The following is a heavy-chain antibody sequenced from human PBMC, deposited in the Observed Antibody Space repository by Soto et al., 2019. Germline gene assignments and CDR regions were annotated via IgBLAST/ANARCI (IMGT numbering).Heavy chain of an antibody. CDR1: GGSISSYY. J-gene: IGHJ6*04. CDR2: IYYSGST. Sequence: QVQLQESGPGLVKPSETLSLTCTVSGGSISSYYWSWIRQPPGKGLEWIGYIYYSGSTNYNPSLKSRVTISVDTSKNQFSLKLSSVTAADTAVYYCARDRYYDFWSGYPLLDVWGKGTTVTVSS. V-gene: IGHV4-59*01. CDR3: ARDRYYDFWSGYPLLDV. D-gene: IGHD3-3*01.